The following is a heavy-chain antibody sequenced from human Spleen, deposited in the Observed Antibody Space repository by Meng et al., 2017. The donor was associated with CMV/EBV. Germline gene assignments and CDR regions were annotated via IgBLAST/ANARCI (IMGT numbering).Heavy chain of an antibody. CDR3: AISTITTPYYYYGMDV. J-gene: IGHJ6*02. D-gene: IGHD4-11*01. V-gene: IGHV3-9*01. CDR1: GFTFDDYA. Sequence: SLRLSCAASGFTFDDYAMHWVRQAPGKGLEWVSGISWNSGSIGYADSGKGRFTIYRDNAKNSLYLQMNSLRAEDTALYYCAISTITTPYYYYGMDVWGQGTTVTVSS. CDR2: ISWNSGSI.